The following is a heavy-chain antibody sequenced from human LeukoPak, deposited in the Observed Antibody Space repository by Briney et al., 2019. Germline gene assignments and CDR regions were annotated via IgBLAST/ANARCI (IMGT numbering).Heavy chain of an antibody. CDR1: GGTFSSYA. V-gene: IGHV1-18*01. CDR3: ARDGPDLDV. Sequence: ASVKVSCKASGGTFSSYAISWVRQAPGQGLEWMGWISAHNGNTNYAQKFQGRVTMTTDTSTSTAYMELRSLRSDDTAMYYCARDGPDLDVWGKGTTVTVSS. J-gene: IGHJ6*04. CDR2: ISAHNGNT.